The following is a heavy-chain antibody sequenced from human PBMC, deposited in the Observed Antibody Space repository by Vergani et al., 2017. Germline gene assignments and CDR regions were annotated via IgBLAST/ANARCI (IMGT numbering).Heavy chain of an antibody. J-gene: IGHJ4*02. V-gene: IGHV4-39*01. CDR1: GDSVISTDYH. Sequence: QVQLQESGPGLVKPSETLSLTCTVSGDSVISTDYHWGWIRQPPGKGLEWIGSMDYSGSTSYNPSLESRISISFETPKNQFSLWLTSVTAAETAVYYCASKRGACRAAYCHSYDLWRPGTLVGVSS. CDR2: MDYSGST. CDR3: ASKRGACRAAYCHSYDL. D-gene: IGHD2-15*01.